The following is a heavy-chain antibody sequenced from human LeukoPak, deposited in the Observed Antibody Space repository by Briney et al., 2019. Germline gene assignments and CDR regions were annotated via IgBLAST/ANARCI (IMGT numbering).Heavy chain of an antibody. Sequence: AASVKVSCKVSGYTLTELSMHWVRQAPGKGLEWMGGFDPEDGETFYAQKFQGRVTMTEDTSTDTAYMELSSLRSEGTAVYYCARKGTYYYDSSGYYDAFDIWGQGTMVTVSS. CDR1: GYTLTELS. CDR3: ARKGTYYYDSSGYYDAFDI. J-gene: IGHJ3*02. CDR2: FDPEDGET. D-gene: IGHD3-22*01. V-gene: IGHV1-24*01.